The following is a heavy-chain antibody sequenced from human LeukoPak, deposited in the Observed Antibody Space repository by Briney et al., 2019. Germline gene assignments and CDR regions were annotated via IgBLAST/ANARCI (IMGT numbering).Heavy chain of an antibody. J-gene: IGHJ5*02. CDR3: ARGGSGYQNWFDP. CDR2: IIPIFGTA. Sequence: SVKVSCKASVGTFSSYAISWVRQAPGQGLEWMGGIIPIFGTANYAQKFQGRVTITADESTSTAYMELSSLRSEDTAVYYCARGGSGYQNWFDPWGQGTLVTVSS. CDR1: VGTFSSYA. D-gene: IGHD3-22*01. V-gene: IGHV1-69*01.